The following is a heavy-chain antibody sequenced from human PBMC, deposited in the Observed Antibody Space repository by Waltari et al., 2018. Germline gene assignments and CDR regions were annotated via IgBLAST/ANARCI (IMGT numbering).Heavy chain of an antibody. V-gene: IGHV3-48*01. D-gene: IGHD6-6*01. CDR1: GFTFSSYC. CDR3: ARGGIAARRAFDY. J-gene: IGHJ4*02. CDR2: ISSSSSTI. Sequence: EVQLVESGGGLVQPGGSLRLSCAASGFTFSSYCMNWVRQAPGKGLEWVSYISSSSSTIYYADSVKGRFTISRDNAKNSLYLQMNSLRAEDTAVYYCARGGIAARRAFDYWGQGTLVTVSS.